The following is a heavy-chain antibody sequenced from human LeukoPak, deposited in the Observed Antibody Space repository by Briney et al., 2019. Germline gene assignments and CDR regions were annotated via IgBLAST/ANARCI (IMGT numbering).Heavy chain of an antibody. V-gene: IGHV3-23*01. CDR3: VKAGITAAGAFDY. Sequence: PGGSLRLSCAASGFTFSSYAMSWVRQAPGKGLEWVSAISGSGGSTYYADSVKGRFTISRDNSKNTLYLRMSSLRAEDTAVYYCVKAGITAAGAFDYWGQGTLVTVSS. CDR1: GFTFSSYA. J-gene: IGHJ4*02. CDR2: ISGSGGST. D-gene: IGHD6-13*01.